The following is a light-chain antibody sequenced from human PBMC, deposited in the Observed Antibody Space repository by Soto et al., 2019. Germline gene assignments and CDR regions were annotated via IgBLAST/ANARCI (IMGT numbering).Light chain of an antibody. CDR2: SNN. J-gene: IGLJ1*01. V-gene: IGLV1-44*01. CDR3: AAWRDRLTLLYV. CDR1: SSNIGSNT. Sequence: QSVLTQPPSASGTPGQRVTISCSGNSSNIGSNTVNWYQQLPGTAPKLRIYSNNKRPSGVPDRFSGSKSGTSASLAISGLQSEYEADYYCAAWRDRLTLLYVFSTGPTFTVL.